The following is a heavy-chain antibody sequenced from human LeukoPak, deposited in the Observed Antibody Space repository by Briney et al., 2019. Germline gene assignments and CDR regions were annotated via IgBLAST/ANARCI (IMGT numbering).Heavy chain of an antibody. CDR3: AREDIVVVVAATEEIYYFDY. Sequence: GGSLRLSCAASGFTFSSYWMSRVRQAPGEGLEWVANIKQVGSEKYYVDSVKGRFTISRDNAKNSLYLQMNSLRAEGTAVYSCAREDIVVVVAATEEIYYFDYWGQGTLVTVSS. V-gene: IGHV3-7*01. J-gene: IGHJ4*02. CDR2: IKQVGSEK. CDR1: GFTFSSYW. D-gene: IGHD2-15*01.